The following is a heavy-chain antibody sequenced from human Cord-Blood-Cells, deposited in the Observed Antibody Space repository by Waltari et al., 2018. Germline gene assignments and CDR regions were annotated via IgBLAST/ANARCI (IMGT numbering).Heavy chain of an antibody. D-gene: IGHD7-27*01. CDR1: GGTFSSSA. V-gene: IGHV1-69*01. CDR2: LIPIFGTA. J-gene: IGHJ3*02. Sequence: QVQLVQSGAEVKKPGASVKVSCKASGGTFSSSAISWVRQAAGQGLEWMGGLIPIFGTANYEPKCQGRVTIAADESTSTAYMELRSLRSEGTAVYYCARVTGDLTQAFDIWGQETMVTVSS. CDR3: ARVTGDLTQAFDI.